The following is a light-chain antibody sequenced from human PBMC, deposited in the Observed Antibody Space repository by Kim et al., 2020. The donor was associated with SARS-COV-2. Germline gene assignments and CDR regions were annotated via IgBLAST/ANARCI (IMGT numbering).Light chain of an antibody. V-gene: IGLV1-51*01. CDR2: DNN. CDR3: GTWDSRLSAGV. Sequence: GQKVSISCSGTSSNTWNIYVSWYQQLPGTAPKLLIYDNNKRPSVISDLFSGSKSGTSATLAITDLQTGDEADYYCGTWDSRLSAGVFGGGTKLNVL. CDR1: SSNTWNIY. J-gene: IGLJ3*02.